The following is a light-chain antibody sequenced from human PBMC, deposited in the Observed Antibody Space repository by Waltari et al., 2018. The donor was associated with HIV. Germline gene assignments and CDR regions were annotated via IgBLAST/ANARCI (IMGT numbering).Light chain of an antibody. CDR1: GDFLYRANNKNY. Sequence: DIGRTKSPTSRAVSLGGRATITGNSSGDFLYRANNKNYLAWYQQKPGQPPKVLFYWASTRASGVPGRFSGSGSGTDFTLTISSLQAEDVAVYYCQQYYTDNPTFGGGTKIEIK. J-gene: IGKJ4*01. V-gene: IGKV4-1*01. CDR2: WAS. CDR3: QQYYTDNPT.